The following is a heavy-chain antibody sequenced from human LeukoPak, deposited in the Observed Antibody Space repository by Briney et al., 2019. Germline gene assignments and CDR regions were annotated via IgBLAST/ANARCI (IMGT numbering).Heavy chain of an antibody. CDR1: GGSISSDY. D-gene: IGHD3-10*01. CDR2: IYTTGST. V-gene: IGHV4-4*07. Sequence: PSEALSLTCTVSGGSISSDYWSWIRQPAGKGLEWIGRIYTTGSTNYSPSLKSRVTISLDTSRNQFSLKLNSVTAADTAVYYCAKSNGYGLVDIWGQGTMVTVSS. J-gene: IGHJ3*02. CDR3: AKSNGYGLVDI.